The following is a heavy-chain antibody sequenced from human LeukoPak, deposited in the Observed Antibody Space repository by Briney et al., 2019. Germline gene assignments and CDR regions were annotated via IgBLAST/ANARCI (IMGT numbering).Heavy chain of an antibody. D-gene: IGHD3-10*01. CDR2: IYRGGDT. J-gene: IGHJ3*02. V-gene: IGHV3-53*01. Sequence: GGSQRLSCAASGFTVSSNYMSWVRQAPGKGLEWVSVIYRGGDTYYGDSVKGRFTISRDNSKNTLYLQMNSLRAEDTAVYYCARDGLGLVRGVWIGGAFDIWGQGAMVTVSS. CDR1: GFTVSSNY. CDR3: ARDGLGLVRGVWIGGAFDI.